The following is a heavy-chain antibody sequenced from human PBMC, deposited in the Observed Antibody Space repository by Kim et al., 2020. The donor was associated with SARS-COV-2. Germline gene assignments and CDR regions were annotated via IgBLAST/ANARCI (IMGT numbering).Heavy chain of an antibody. CDR3: AIEGSVVTMVRGVPYYYGMDV. CDR2: ISAYNGNT. V-gene: IGHV1-18*04. D-gene: IGHD3-10*01. Sequence: ASVKVSCKASGYTFTSYGISWVRQAPGQGLEWMGWISAYNGNTNYAQKLQGRVTMTTDTSTSTAYMELRRLRSDDTAVYYCAIEGSVVTMVRGVPYYYGMDVWGQGTTVTVSS. J-gene: IGHJ6*02. CDR1: GYTFTSYG.